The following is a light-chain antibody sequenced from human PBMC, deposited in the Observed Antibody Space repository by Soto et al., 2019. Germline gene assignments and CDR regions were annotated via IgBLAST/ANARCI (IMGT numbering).Light chain of an antibody. J-gene: IGKJ5*01. CDR1: QNVYTY. V-gene: IGKV3-11*01. CDR3: QQRGNWPIT. Sequence: DIILTQSPATLSLSPGERATLSCRASQNVYTYLAWYQQKPGQAPRLLIYDASNMATGIPARFSGSGSGTDFTLTISSLAPEDFAVYYCQQRGNWPITFGQGTRLEIK. CDR2: DAS.